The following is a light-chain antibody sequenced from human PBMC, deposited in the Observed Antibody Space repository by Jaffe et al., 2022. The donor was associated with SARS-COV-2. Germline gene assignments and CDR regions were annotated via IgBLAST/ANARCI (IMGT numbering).Light chain of an antibody. CDR3: QVWDSSSEHPV. CDR2: YDT. V-gene: IGLV3-21*04. Sequence: SYVLTQPPSVSVAPGKTARITCGGNNIASKSVHWYQQKPGQAPVLVISYDTDRPSGIPERFSGSNSGNTATLTISRVEAGDEADYYCQVWDSSSEHPVFGGGTKLTVL. CDR1: NIASKS. J-gene: IGLJ2*01.